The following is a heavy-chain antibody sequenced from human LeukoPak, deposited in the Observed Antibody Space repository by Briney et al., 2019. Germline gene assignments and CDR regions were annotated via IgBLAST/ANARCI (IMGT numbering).Heavy chain of an antibody. V-gene: IGHV3-48*01. J-gene: IGHJ4*02. D-gene: IGHD6-6*01. CDR3: ASRGTSSGH. Sequence: GGSLRLSCAASGFAFSSYNINWVRQAPGKGLEWISYISPSSTLIYYADSVKGRFIISRDNAKKSLYLQMNSLRADDTAVYYCASRGTSSGHWGQGTLVTVSA. CDR1: GFAFSSYN. CDR2: ISPSSTLI.